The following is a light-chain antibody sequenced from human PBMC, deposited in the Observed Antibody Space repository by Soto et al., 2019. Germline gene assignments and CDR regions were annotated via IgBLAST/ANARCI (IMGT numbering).Light chain of an antibody. Sequence: QPVLTQPPSVSGSPGQSVAISCTGTSSDLGNYSRVSWYQQPPGTAPKLIIYEVTNRPSGVPDRFSGSKSGDTASLSISGLRAEDEADYFCCSYTTSCTYVFGTGTKLTVL. CDR2: EVT. V-gene: IGLV2-18*02. J-gene: IGLJ1*01. CDR1: SSDLGNYSR. CDR3: CSYTTSCTYV.